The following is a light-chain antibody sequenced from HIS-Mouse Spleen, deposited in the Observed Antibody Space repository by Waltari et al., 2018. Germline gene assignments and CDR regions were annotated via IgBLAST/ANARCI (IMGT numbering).Light chain of an antibody. CDR3: QAWDSSTYV. CDR2: QDS. Sequence: SYELTQPPSVSVSPGQTASITCSGDKLGDKYACWYQQKPGQSPVLVIYQDSKRPSGSPERFAGSNSWNTATLTISGTQAMDEADYYCQAWDSSTYVFGTGTKVTVL. J-gene: IGLJ1*01. CDR1: KLGDKY. V-gene: IGLV3-1*01.